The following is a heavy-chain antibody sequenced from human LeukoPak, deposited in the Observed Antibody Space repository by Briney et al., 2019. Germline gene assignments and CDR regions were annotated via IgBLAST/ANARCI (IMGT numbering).Heavy chain of an antibody. D-gene: IGHD3-16*01. CDR2: VYYSGST. CDR1: GGSISSTNSY. CDR3: ASSAWGHMDV. V-gene: IGHV4-39*01. J-gene: IGHJ6*03. Sequence: PSETLSLTCTISGGSISSTNSYWGWIRQTPGKGLEWIGTVYYSGSTYYNPSLNSRVSISGDTSTNQFSLRLNSVTAADTAVYLDASSAWGHMDVWGKGTTVIVSS.